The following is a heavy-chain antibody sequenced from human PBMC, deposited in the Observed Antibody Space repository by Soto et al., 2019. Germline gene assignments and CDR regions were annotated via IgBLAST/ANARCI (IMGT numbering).Heavy chain of an antibody. D-gene: IGHD4-17*01. J-gene: IGHJ4*02. V-gene: IGHV3-11*05. Sequence: QVQLVESGGGLVKPGGSLRLSCAASGFTFTDYYMNWIRQAPVKGLEWVSYISSTGTYTNYADSVKGRFTISRDNAKNSLYLQMNSLRAEDTAVYYCARDANYAENWGQGTLVTVSS. CDR2: ISSTGTYT. CDR3: ARDANYAEN. CDR1: GFTFTDYY.